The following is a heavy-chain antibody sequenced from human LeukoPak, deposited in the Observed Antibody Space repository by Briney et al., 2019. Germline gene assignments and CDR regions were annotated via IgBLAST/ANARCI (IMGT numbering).Heavy chain of an antibody. CDR2: IWYDGSNK. J-gene: IGHJ6*02. D-gene: IGHD2-2*01. V-gene: IGHV3-33*01. CDR1: GFTFSSYG. Sequence: PGGSLRLSCAASGFTFSSYGMHWVRQAPGKGLEWVAVIWYDGSNKYYADSVKGRFTISRDNSKNTLYLQMNSLRAEDTAVYYCASLVVPAATSALYYYYGMDVWGQGTTVTVSS. CDR3: ASLVVPAATSALYYYYGMDV.